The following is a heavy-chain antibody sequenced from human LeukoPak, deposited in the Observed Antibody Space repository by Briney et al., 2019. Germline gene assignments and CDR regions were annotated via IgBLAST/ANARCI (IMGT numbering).Heavy chain of an antibody. CDR3: AKDARRTDGWYFFDY. Sequence: SVKVSCKASGGTFSSYAISWVRQAPGQGLEWMGGIIPIFGTANYAQKFQGRVTITADESTSTAYMELSSLRSEDTAVYYCAKDARRTDGWYFFDYWGQGALVTVSS. V-gene: IGHV1-69*13. CDR1: GGTFSSYA. D-gene: IGHD6-19*01. J-gene: IGHJ4*02. CDR2: IIPIFGTA.